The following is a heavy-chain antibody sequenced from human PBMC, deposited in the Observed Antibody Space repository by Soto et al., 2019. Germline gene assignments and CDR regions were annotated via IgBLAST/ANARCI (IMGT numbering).Heavy chain of an antibody. J-gene: IGHJ6*02. CDR3: ARPEYSSSSGPDVRYGMDV. CDR1: GYSFTSYW. D-gene: IGHD6-6*01. Sequence: PGESLKISCKGSGYSFTSYWISWVRQMPGKGLEWMGRIDPSDSYTNYSPSFQGHVTISADKSISTAYLQWSSLKASDTAMYYCARPEYSSSSGPDVRYGMDVWGQGTTVTVSS. V-gene: IGHV5-10-1*01. CDR2: IDPSDSYT.